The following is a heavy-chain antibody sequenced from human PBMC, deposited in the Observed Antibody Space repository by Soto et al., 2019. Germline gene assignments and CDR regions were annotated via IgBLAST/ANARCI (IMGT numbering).Heavy chain of an antibody. CDR2: IHYSGTT. CDR1: GCSISSSSDY. Sequence: SETLSLTCTVSGCSISSSSDYLGWIRQPPGKGLEWIGNIHYSGTTYYNPSLKSRVTISVDTSKNQFSLKLSSVTAADTAVYYCARLRCTSTTCYNLVAFDIWGQGTMVTVSS. V-gene: IGHV4-39*01. CDR3: ARLRCTSTTCYNLVAFDI. J-gene: IGHJ3*02. D-gene: IGHD2-2*02.